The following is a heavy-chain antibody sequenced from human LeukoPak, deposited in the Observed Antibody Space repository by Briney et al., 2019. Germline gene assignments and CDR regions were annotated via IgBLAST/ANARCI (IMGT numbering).Heavy chain of an antibody. CDR1: GFTFSSYG. Sequence: GGSLRLSCAASGFTFSSYGMHWVRQAPGKGLEWVAVIWCDGSNKYYADSVKGRFTISRDNSKNTLYLQMNSLRAEDTAVYYCAREGLSADNYYYYYGMDVWGQGTTVTVSS. CDR3: AREGLSADNYYYYYGMDV. J-gene: IGHJ6*02. CDR2: IWCDGSNK. V-gene: IGHV3-33*01. D-gene: IGHD3/OR15-3a*01.